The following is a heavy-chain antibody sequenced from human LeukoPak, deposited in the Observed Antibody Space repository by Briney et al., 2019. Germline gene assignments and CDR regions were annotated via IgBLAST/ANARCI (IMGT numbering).Heavy chain of an antibody. CDR3: ARDFLVGADDGNWFDP. V-gene: IGHV3-9*01. CDR1: GFTFDDYA. CDR2: ISWNSGSI. J-gene: IGHJ5*02. D-gene: IGHD1-26*01. Sequence: HPGRSLRLSCAASGFTFDDYAMHWVRQAPGKGLEWVSSISWNSGSIGYADSVKGRFTISRDNAKKSLYLQMNSLRAEDTAVYYCARDFLVGADDGNWFDPWGQGTLVTVSS.